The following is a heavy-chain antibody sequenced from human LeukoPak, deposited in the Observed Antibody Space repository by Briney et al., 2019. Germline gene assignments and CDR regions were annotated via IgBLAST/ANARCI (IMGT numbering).Heavy chain of an antibody. CDR3: ARGKQQLGPFDY. CDR2: IRYDGSNK. CDR1: GFTFSSYG. V-gene: IGHV3-30*02. J-gene: IGHJ4*02. Sequence: GGSLRLSCAASGFTFSSYGMHWVRQAPGKGLEWVAFIRYDGSNKYYADSVKGRFTVSRDNSKNTLYLQMNSLRAEDTAVYYCARGKQQLGPFDYWGQGTLVTVSS. D-gene: IGHD6-13*01.